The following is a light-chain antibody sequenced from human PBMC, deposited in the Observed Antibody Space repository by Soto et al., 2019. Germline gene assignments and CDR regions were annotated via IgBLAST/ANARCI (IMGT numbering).Light chain of an antibody. CDR1: NIGSKS. Sequence: LTQPASVSVAPGQTARITCGGNNIGSKSVHWYQQKPGQAPVLVVYGDSDRPSGIPERFSGSNSGNTATLTISRVEAGDEANYYCQVWDSIIDHPVFGGGTKLTVL. J-gene: IGLJ3*02. CDR2: GDS. CDR3: QVWDSIIDHPV. V-gene: IGLV3-21*02.